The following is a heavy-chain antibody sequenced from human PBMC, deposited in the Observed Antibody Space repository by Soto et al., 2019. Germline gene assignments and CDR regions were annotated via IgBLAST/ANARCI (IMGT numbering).Heavy chain of an antibody. D-gene: IGHD1-26*01. CDR2: TYYRCKWYN. J-gene: IGHJ4*02. CDR3: ARDSVPIVVATRGFDY. Sequence: SQTLSLTCAISGDSVSINSAAWTWIRQSPSRGLEWLGRTYYRCKWYNDYSVSVKSRITINTDTSKNQFSLQLNSVTPEDTAVDYCARDSVPIVVATRGFDYWGQGTLVTVSS. CDR1: GDSVSINSAA. V-gene: IGHV6-1*01.